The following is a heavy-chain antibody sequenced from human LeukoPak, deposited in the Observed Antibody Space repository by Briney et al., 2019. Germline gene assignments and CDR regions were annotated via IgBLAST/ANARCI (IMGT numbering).Heavy chain of an antibody. CDR3: ARAHGVRGVLSAFYYYYYMDV. D-gene: IGHD3-10*01. V-gene: IGHV4-34*01. Sequence: SETLSLTCGVSGGSLSFYYWSWIRQSPGKGLEWIAEISQNGDSNYNMSLKSRVTISLDKSKNQVSLKLNSVTAADTAVYYCARAHGVRGVLSAFYYYYYMDVWGKGTTVTVSS. CDR2: ISQNGDS. CDR1: GGSLSFYY. J-gene: IGHJ6*03.